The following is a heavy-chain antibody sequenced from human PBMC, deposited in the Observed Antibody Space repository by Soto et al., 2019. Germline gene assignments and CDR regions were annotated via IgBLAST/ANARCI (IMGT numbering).Heavy chain of an antibody. CDR3: AKDPVCDYVDNWCDP. CDR1: GFTFSSYA. D-gene: IGHD4-17*01. J-gene: IGHJ5*02. Sequence: EVQLLESGGGLVQPGGSLRLSCAASGFTFSSYAMSWVRQAPGKGMEWVSAISGSGGSTYYADSVKGRFTISSDNSKNTRYLQMNSLRDEDTAVYYCAKDPVCDYVDNWCDPWGQGTLVTVSS. V-gene: IGHV3-23*01. CDR2: ISGSGGST.